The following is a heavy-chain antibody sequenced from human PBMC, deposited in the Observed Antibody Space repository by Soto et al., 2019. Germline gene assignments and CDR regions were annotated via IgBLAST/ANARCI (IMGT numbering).Heavy chain of an antibody. V-gene: IGHV4-59*01. CDR3: ARQQWLVLNAFDI. D-gene: IGHD6-19*01. CDR1: GGSISSYY. J-gene: IGHJ3*02. CDR2: IYYSGST. Sequence: QVQLQESGPGLVKPSETLSLTCTVSGGSISSYYWSWIRQPPGKGLEWIGYIYYSGSTNYNPSLKSRVTISVDTSKNQFSLKLSSATAADTAVYYCARQQWLVLNAFDIWGQGTMVTVSS.